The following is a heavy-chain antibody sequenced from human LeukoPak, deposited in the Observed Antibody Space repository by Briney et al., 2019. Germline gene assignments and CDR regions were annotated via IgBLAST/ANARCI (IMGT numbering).Heavy chain of an antibody. J-gene: IGHJ1*01. CDR3: ARDRGQNYDFWSGSPRAEYFQH. CDR1: GGSISSYY. D-gene: IGHD3-3*01. CDR2: IYTSGST. Sequence: SETLSLTCAVYGGSISSYYWSWIRQPAGKGLEWIGRIYTSGSTNYNPSLKSRVTMSVDTSKNQFSLKLSSVTAADTAVYYCARDRGQNYDFWSGSPRAEYFQHWGQGTLVTVSS. V-gene: IGHV4-4*07.